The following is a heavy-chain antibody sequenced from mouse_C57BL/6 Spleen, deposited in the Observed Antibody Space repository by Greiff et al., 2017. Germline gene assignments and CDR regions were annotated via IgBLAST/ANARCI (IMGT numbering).Heavy chain of an antibody. CDR1: GYTFTSYW. Sequence: VQLQQPGAELVKPGASVKLSCKASGYTFTSYWKHWVKQRPGQGLEWIGMIHPNSGSTNYNEKFKSKATLTVDKSSSTAYMQLSSLTSEDSAVYYCARDYGSSEDFDYWGQGTTLTVSS. V-gene: IGHV1-64*01. CDR2: IHPNSGST. CDR3: ARDYGSSEDFDY. J-gene: IGHJ2*01. D-gene: IGHD1-1*01.